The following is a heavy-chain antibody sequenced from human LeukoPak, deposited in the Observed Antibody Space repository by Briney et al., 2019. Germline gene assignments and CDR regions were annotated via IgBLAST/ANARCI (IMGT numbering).Heavy chain of an antibody. V-gene: IGHV3-7*01. CDR1: GFTFSSYW. J-gene: IGHJ6*02. CDR3: ARDSCDSSGYYVYYYYYGMDV. CDR2: IKQDGSEK. D-gene: IGHD3-22*01. Sequence: GGSLRISCAASGFTFSSYWMSWVRQAPGKGLEWVANIKQDGSEKYYVDSVKGRFTISRDNAKNSLYLQMNSLRAEDTAVYYCARDSCDSSGYYVYYYYYGMDVWGQGTTVTVSS.